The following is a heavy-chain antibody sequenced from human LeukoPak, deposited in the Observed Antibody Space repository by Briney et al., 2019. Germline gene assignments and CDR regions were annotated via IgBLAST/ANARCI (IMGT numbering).Heavy chain of an antibody. D-gene: IGHD6-19*01. CDR3: ARHSSGWFVGIDY. V-gene: IGHV4-34*01. Sequence: SETLSLTCAVYGGSFSGYYWSWIRQPPGKGLEWIGEINHSGSTNYNPSLKSRVTISVDTSKNQFSLKLSSVTAADTAVYYCARHSSGWFVGIDYWGQGTLVTVSS. J-gene: IGHJ4*02. CDR2: INHSGST. CDR1: GGSFSGYY.